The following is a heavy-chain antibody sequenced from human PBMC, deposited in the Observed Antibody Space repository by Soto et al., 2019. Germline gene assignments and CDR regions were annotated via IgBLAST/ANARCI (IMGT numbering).Heavy chain of an antibody. CDR1: GYTFTTYD. CDR3: ARRKERSGPHYFDY. Sequence: GASVKVSCKASGYTFTTYDISWVRQATGQGLEWMGWMNPYSGNTGYAQKFQGRVTVTRNTSISTVYMELSGLRPDDTAVYYCARRKERSGPHYFDYGGQGSHVTVSS. CDR2: MNPYSGNT. J-gene: IGHJ4*02. V-gene: IGHV1-8*01. D-gene: IGHD6-25*01.